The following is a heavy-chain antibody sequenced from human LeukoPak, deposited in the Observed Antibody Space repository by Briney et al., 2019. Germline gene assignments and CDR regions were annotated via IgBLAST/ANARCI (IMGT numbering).Heavy chain of an antibody. CDR1: GGSFSGYY. J-gene: IGHJ6*03. V-gene: IGHV4-34*01. D-gene: IGHD3-16*01. Sequence: SETLSLTCAVYGGSFSGYYWSWIRQPPGKGLEWIGEINHSGGTNYNPSLKSRVTISVDTSKNQFSLKLSSVTAADTAVYYCARKFGYMDVWGKGTTVTISS. CDR2: INHSGGT. CDR3: ARKFGYMDV.